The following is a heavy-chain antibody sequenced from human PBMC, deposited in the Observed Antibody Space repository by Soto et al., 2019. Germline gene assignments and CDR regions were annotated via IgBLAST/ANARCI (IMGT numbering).Heavy chain of an antibody. CDR3: ARATRVGELLYRPFDY. D-gene: IGHD3-10*01. V-gene: IGHV1-46*01. J-gene: IGHJ4*02. Sequence: QVQLVQSGAEVKKPGASVKVSCKASGNTFTSYYMHWVRQAPGQGLEWIGIINPSDGATSYAQKFQGRVTLTWDTSSRTVYMELSSLRSEDTAVYYCARATRVGELLYRPFDYWGQGTLVTVSS. CDR2: INPSDGAT. CDR1: GNTFTSYY.